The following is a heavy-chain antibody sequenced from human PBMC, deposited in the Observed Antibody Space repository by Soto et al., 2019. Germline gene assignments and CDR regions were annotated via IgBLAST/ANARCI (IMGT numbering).Heavy chain of an antibody. CDR1: GGSISSSSFH. V-gene: IGHV4-39*01. J-gene: IGHJ5*02. D-gene: IGHD6-13*01. CDR2: IYYSGST. Sequence: QLQLQESGPGLVKPSETLSLTCTVSGGSISSSSFHWGWIRQPPGKGLEWIGSIYYSGSTYYSPSSKSRVTIAVDTSKNLFSLKLSAVKAADTAVYYCARRERAAGTAWWFDPWGQGTLVTVSS. CDR3: ARRERAAGTAWWFDP.